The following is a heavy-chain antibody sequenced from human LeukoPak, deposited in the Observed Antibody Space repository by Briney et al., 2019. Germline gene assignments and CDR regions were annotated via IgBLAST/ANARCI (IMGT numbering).Heavy chain of an antibody. Sequence: SETLSLTCSVSGGSFSSSSYYWGWIRQPPGKGLEWIGSIYYTGRTEYSPSLRSRVTISVDTSKNQLSLNLSSVTAADTAVYYCARHQYSGYQLLFFDQWGQGTLVTVST. CDR3: ARHQYSGYQLLFFDQ. CDR2: IYYTGRT. D-gene: IGHD5-12*01. CDR1: GGSFSSSSYY. V-gene: IGHV4-39*01. J-gene: IGHJ4*02.